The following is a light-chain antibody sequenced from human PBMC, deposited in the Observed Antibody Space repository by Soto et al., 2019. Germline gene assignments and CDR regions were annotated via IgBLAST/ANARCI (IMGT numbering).Light chain of an antibody. V-gene: IGKV3-15*01. J-gene: IGKJ1*01. CDR3: QQYNNWWT. CDR2: GAS. CDR1: QSVSSN. Sequence: EIVMTQSPATLSVSPGERATLSCRASQSVSSNLAWYQKKPGQAPRLLIYGASTRATGIPTRFSGSGSGTERTLTINSLQSEDFAVYYCQQYNNWWTFGQGTRVEIK.